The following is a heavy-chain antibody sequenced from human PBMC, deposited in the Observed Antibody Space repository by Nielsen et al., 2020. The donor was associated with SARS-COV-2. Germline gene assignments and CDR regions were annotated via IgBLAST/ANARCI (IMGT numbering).Heavy chain of an antibody. D-gene: IGHD5-18*01. CDR3: AREFALRDTAYFDY. V-gene: IGHV3-53*01. CDR1: GFTVSSNY. J-gene: IGHJ4*02. Sequence: GGSLRLSCAASGFTVSSNYMSWVRQAPGKGLEWVSVIYSGGSTYYADSVKGRFTISRDNSRNTVYLQMNSLRPEDTAVYYCAREFALRDTAYFDYWGQGTLVTVSS. CDR2: IYSGGST.